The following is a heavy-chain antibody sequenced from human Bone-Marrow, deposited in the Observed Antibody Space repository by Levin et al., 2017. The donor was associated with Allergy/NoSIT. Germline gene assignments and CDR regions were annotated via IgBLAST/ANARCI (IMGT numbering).Heavy chain of an antibody. CDR2: ISDDGGNK. CDR3: ARGIRGAWHPPGNWFDP. J-gene: IGHJ5*02. Sequence: PGGSLRLSCAASGFTLSFYRIHWVRQAPGKGLEWLAMISDDGGNKYYADSVKGRFTMSRDSSKNTLYLQMNNLRLDDTAVYYCARGIRGAWHPPGNWFDPWGQGTLVTVSS. D-gene: IGHD1-14*01. CDR1: GFTLSFYR. V-gene: IGHV3-30*03.